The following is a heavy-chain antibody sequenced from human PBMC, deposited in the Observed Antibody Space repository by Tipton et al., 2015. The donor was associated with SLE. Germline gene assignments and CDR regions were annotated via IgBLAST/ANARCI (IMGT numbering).Heavy chain of an antibody. V-gene: IGHV4-61*01. J-gene: IGHJ6*02. CDR1: GGSVNSGSLY. CDR2: IYYSENT. Sequence: GLVKPSETLSLTCTVSGGSVNSGSLYWNWIRQSPGKGLEWIGHIYYSENTSYNPSLKSRVTISVDTSKNQFSLKVTSVTAADTAVYYCARDHIAVAGYGMDVWGQGTTVTVSS. D-gene: IGHD6-19*01. CDR3: ARDHIAVAGYGMDV.